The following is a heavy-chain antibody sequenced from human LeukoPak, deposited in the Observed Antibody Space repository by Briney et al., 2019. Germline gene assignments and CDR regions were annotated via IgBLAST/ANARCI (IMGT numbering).Heavy chain of an antibody. CDR2: IYHSGST. V-gene: IGHV4-39*07. CDR1: GGSISSSSYY. J-gene: IGHJ4*02. Sequence: SETLSLTCTVSGGSISSSSYYWGWIRQPPGTGLEWIGYIYHSGSTYYNPSLKSRVTISVDRSKNQFSLKLSSVTAADTAVYYCAREGSGYVYYWGQGTLVTVSS. D-gene: IGHD2-15*01. CDR3: AREGSGYVYY.